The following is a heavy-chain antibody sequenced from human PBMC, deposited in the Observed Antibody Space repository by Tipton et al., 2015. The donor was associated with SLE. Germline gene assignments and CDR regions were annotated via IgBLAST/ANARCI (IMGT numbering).Heavy chain of an antibody. J-gene: IGHJ4*02. CDR1: GASISSDY. V-gene: IGHV4-59*01. CDR3: AREKSSGHSDY. CDR2: VHYSGST. D-gene: IGHD3-22*01. Sequence: GLVKPSETLSLNCTVSGASISSDYWSWFRQPPGKGLEWIGYVHYSGSTNYNPSLKSRVSMSVDTSKNQFSLKMRSVTASDTAVYYCAREKSSGHSDYWGQRTLVTVSS.